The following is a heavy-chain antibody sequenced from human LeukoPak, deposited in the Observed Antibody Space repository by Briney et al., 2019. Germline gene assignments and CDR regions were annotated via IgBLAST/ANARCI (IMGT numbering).Heavy chain of an antibody. CDR3: VRGNYCVY. J-gene: IGHJ4*02. V-gene: IGHV4-34*01. CDR1: GGSFSGYY. CDR2: INHSGST. Sequence: SETLSLTCAVYGGSFSGYYWSWIRQPPGKGLEWIGEINHSGSTNYNPSLKSRVTISVDTSKNQFSLKLSSVTAAATAVYYCVRGNYCVYGGQGTRVTVSS.